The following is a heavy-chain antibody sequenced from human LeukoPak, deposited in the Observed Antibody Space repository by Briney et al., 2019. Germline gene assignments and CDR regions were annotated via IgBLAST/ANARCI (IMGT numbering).Heavy chain of an antibody. CDR3: ARDRYSSGWYENWFDP. V-gene: IGHV4-31*03. D-gene: IGHD6-19*01. CDR2: IYYSGST. J-gene: IGHJ5*02. CDR1: GGSISSGGYY. Sequence: SQTLSLTCTVSGGSISSGGYYWSWIRQHPGKGLEWIGYIYYSGSTYYNPSLKSRVTISVDTSKNQFSLKLSSVTAADTAVYYCARDRYSSGWYENWFDPWAREPWSPSPQ.